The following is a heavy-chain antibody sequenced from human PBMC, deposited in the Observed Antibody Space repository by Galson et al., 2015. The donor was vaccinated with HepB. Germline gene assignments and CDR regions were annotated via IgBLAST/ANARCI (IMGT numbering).Heavy chain of an antibody. D-gene: IGHD3-3*01. J-gene: IGHJ5*02. Sequence: PALVKPTQTLTLTCSFSGFSLNNRGVGVGWIRQPPGKALEWLALIYWNDDKRYSPSLKGRLTITRDTSKNQVVLTLTNVDPVDSGTYYCAHSHFMEWFQGDKKDWSDPWGQGILVTVSS. CDR1: GFSLNNRGVG. CDR2: IYWNDDK. CDR3: AHSHFMEWFQGDKKDWSDP. V-gene: IGHV2-5*01.